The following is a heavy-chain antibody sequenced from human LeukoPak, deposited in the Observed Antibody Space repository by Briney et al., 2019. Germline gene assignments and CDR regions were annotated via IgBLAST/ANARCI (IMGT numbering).Heavy chain of an antibody. CDR2: IRYGGSNK. D-gene: IGHD6-19*01. J-gene: IGHJ4*02. CDR3: AKDRDSSGWDFDY. V-gene: IGHV3-30*02. Sequence: VGCLRLSSAASGFTFSSYVIHWVRQAPGKGLEWGSFIRYGGSNKYYADSVKGRFTISRDNSKNTLYLQMNSLRAEDTAVYYCAKDRDSSGWDFDYWGQGTLVTVSS. CDR1: GFTFSSYV.